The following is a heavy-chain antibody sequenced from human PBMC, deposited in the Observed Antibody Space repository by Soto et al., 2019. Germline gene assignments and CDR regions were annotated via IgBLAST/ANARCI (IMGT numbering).Heavy chain of an antibody. CDR1: GGSISNSNYC. J-gene: IGHJ5*02. V-gene: IGHV4-39*01. Sequence: SETLSLTCTVSGGSISNSNYCWGWIRQPPGKGLEWIGSIYYSGSTYYNPSLKSRVTISVDTSKNQFSLKLSSVTAADTAVYYCARHPPGYNWFDPWGQGTLVTVSS. CDR2: IYYSGST. CDR3: ARHPPGYNWFDP.